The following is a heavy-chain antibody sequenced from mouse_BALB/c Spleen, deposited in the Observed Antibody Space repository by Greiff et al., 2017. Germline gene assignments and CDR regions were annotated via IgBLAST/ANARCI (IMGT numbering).Heavy chain of an antibody. CDR2: ISSGGGST. V-gene: IGHV5-12-1*01. CDR1: GFAFSSYD. J-gene: IGHJ4*01. Sequence: EVHLVESGGGLVKPGGSLKLYCAASGFAFSSYDMSWVRQTPEKRLEWVAYISSGGGSTYYPDSVKGRFTISRDNAKNNLYLQMSSLKSEDTAMYYCAIGETARATYAMDYWGQGTSVTVSS. D-gene: IGHD3-2*01. CDR3: AIGETARATYAMDY.